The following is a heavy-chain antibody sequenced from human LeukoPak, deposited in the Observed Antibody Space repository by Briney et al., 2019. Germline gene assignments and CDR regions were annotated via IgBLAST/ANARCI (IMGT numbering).Heavy chain of an antibody. Sequence: GGSLRLSCTASGLTFGGYVVSWFRQAPGKGLEWVGFIRSAGYGETTEYAASVKGRFTISRDDSKRIAYLQMNNLKTEDTALYYCSRGRYSDYDNTWFDPWGQGTLVIVSS. J-gene: IGHJ5*02. CDR3: SRGRYSDYDNTWFDP. CDR2: IRSAGYGETT. V-gene: IGHV3-49*03. CDR1: GLTFGGYV. D-gene: IGHD5-12*01.